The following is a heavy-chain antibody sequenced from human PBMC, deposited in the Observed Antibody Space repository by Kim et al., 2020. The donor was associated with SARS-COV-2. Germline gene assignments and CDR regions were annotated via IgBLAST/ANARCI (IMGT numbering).Heavy chain of an antibody. CDR1: GFTSNDHG. J-gene: IGHJ6*02. V-gene: IGHV3-9*02. CDR2: IIWNSGSV. CDR3: VKDLSAGGMDV. Sequence: GGSLRLSCAVSGFTSNDHGVHWVRQAPGKGLEWVSGIIWNSGSVGYVDSVKGRFTISRDKAKNSLYLQMSSLRAEDTALYYCVKDLSAGGMDVWGQGTT.